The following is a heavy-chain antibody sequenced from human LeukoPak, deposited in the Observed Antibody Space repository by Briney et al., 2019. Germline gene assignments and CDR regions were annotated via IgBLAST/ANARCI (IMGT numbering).Heavy chain of an antibody. D-gene: IGHD6-19*01. CDR2: INHSGST. Sequence: SETLSLTCAVYGGSFSGYYWSWIRQPPGKGLEWIGEINHSGSTNYNPSLKSRVTISVDTSKNQFSLKLSSVTAADTAVYYCARGRYSSGWYRQFGLFDYWGQGTLVTVSP. J-gene: IGHJ4*02. CDR3: ARGRYSSGWYRQFGLFDY. CDR1: GGSFSGYY. V-gene: IGHV4-34*01.